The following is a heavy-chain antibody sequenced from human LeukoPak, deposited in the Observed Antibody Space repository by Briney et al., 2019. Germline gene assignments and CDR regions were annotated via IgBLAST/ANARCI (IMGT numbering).Heavy chain of an antibody. D-gene: IGHD2-15*01. V-gene: IGHV5-51*01. J-gene: IGHJ5*02. Sequence: GESLKISCKGSGYSINNYWIAWVRQMPGKGLEWMGIIYPADSDIRYSPSFQGQATISADKSISTAYLQWNSLKASDTAMYYCARQEYCSGASCYTWFDPWGQGTLVTVSS. CDR2: IYPADSDI. CDR1: GYSINNYW. CDR3: ARQEYCSGASCYTWFDP.